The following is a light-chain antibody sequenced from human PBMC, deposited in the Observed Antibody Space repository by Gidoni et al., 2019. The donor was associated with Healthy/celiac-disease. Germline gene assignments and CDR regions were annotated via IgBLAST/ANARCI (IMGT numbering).Light chain of an antibody. J-gene: IGKJ4*01. Sequence: EIVMTQSPATLSVSPGERATLSCSASQSVSSNLAWYQQKPGQAPRLLIYGASTRATGIPARFSGSGSGTEFTLTISSRQSEDFAVYYCQQYNNWPPGLTFGGGTKVEIK. CDR2: GAS. CDR3: QQYNNWPPGLT. V-gene: IGKV3-15*01. CDR1: QSVSSN.